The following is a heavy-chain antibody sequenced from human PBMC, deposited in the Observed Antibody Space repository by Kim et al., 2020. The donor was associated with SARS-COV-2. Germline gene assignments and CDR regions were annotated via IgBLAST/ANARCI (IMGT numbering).Heavy chain of an antibody. Sequence: ASVKVSCKASGYTFADYGVTWVRQAPGQGLEWMGWISGYNGNTNYAQKLQGRFTMTTDTSTTTAYMELRSLRSDDTAVYYCARDLDGDYSLKIDYWGQGTPVTVSS. CDR1: GYTFADYG. D-gene: IGHD4-17*01. CDR2: ISGYNGNT. V-gene: IGHV1-18*01. CDR3: ARDLDGDYSLKIDY. J-gene: IGHJ4*02.